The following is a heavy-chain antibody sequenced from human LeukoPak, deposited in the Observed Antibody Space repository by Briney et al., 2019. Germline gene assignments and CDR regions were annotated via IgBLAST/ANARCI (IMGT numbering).Heavy chain of an antibody. D-gene: IGHD1-26*01. Sequence: GGSLRLSCAASGFTFSSYNMNWVRQAPGQGLEWVSYLSSSGTIYYADSVKGRFTISRDNAKNSLYLQMKSLRDEDTAVYYCARSGLVGATTGYFDYWGQGTLVTVSS. V-gene: IGHV3-48*02. CDR3: ARSGLVGATTGYFDY. CDR1: GFTFSSYN. J-gene: IGHJ4*02. CDR2: LSSSGTI.